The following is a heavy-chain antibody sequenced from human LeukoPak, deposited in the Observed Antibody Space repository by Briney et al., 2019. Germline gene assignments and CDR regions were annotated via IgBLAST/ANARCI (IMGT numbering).Heavy chain of an antibody. J-gene: IGHJ3*02. Sequence: SETLSLTCAVYGGSFSGYYWSWIRQPPGKGLEWIGEINHSGSTNYNPSLRSRVTISVDMSKNQFSLKLSSVTAADTAVYYCARGRVRGYGSGRLDAFDIWGQGTMVTVSS. V-gene: IGHV4-34*01. CDR3: ARGRVRGYGSGRLDAFDI. CDR1: GGSFSGYY. D-gene: IGHD3-10*01. CDR2: INHSGST.